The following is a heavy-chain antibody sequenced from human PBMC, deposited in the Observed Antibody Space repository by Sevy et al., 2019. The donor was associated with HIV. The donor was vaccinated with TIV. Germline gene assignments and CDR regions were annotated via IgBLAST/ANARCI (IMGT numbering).Heavy chain of an antibody. CDR3: XXXXANYDKGFDP. D-gene: IGHD3-22*01. V-gene: IGHV3-48*03. CDR2: ISSSGTTI. J-gene: IGHJ5*02. CDR1: GFTFSSYE. Sequence: GGSLRLSCEASGFTFSSYEMNWVRQAPGKGLEWVSYISSSGTTIKYADSVKGRFTISRDNAKNSLYMQMNSLRAEDXAXXXXXXXXANYDKGFDPWGQGTLVTVSS.